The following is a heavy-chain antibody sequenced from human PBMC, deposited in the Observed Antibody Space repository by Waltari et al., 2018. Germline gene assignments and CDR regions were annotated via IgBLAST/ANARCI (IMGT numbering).Heavy chain of an antibody. CDR1: GYSFTTYW. CDR3: AVLVGVILD. J-gene: IGHJ4*02. Sequence: EIQLVQSGTEVKKPGESLKISCKGSGYSFTTYWIGWVRQMPGKGLEWMGIIYPGDYETKYSPSFQGQVTISADKSINTAYLQWTSLKASDTAMYYCAVLVGVILDWGQGTLVTVSS. D-gene: IGHD2-21*01. V-gene: IGHV5-51*01. CDR2: IYPGDYET.